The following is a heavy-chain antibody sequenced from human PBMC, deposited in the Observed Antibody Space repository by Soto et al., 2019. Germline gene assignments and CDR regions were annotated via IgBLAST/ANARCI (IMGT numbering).Heavy chain of an antibody. CDR2: IIPIFGTA. CDR1: GGTFSSYA. V-gene: IGHV1-69*01. Sequence: QVQLVQSGAEVKKPGSSVKVSCKASGGTFSSYAISWVRQAPGPGLEWMGGIIPIFGTANYAQKFQGRVTITADESTSTAYMELSSLRSEDTALYYCARGECSGGSCYSVFYYWGQGTLVTVSS. J-gene: IGHJ4*02. D-gene: IGHD2-15*01. CDR3: ARGECSGGSCYSVFYY.